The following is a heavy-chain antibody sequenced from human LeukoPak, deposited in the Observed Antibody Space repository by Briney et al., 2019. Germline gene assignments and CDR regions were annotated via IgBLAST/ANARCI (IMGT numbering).Heavy chain of an antibody. D-gene: IGHD3-3*01. V-gene: IGHV4-38-2*02. CDR2: IYHSGNT. J-gene: IGHJ4*02. CDR3: AKLGNYDLMIDY. Sequence: SETLSLTCTVSGYSIRSGYYWGWIRQPPGKGLEWIGSIYHSGNTYYNPSLKSRVTISVDTFKNQFSLKLSSVTAADTAVYYCAKLGNYDLMIDYWGQGTLVTVSS. CDR1: GYSIRSGYY.